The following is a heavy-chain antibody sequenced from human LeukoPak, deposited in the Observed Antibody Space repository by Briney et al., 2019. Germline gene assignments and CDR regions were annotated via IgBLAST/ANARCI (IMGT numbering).Heavy chain of an antibody. Sequence: GGSLRLSCAASRFTFSSYAMHWVRQAPGKGLVWVSRISDDGRSTDYAESVKGRFTISRDNAKNTLYLQMNSLRVEDTGIYYCTRIRRGSLTSVDYWGQGTLVTVSS. J-gene: IGHJ4*02. CDR3: TRIRRGSLTSVDY. CDR2: ISDDGRST. CDR1: RFTFSSYA. V-gene: IGHV3-74*01. D-gene: IGHD1-26*01.